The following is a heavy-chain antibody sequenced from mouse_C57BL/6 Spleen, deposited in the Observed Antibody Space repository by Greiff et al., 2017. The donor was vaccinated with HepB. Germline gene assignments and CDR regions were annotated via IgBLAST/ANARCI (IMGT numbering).Heavy chain of an antibody. J-gene: IGHJ1*03. V-gene: IGHV2-6-1*01. D-gene: IGHD2-5*01. CDR1: GFSLTSYG. Sequence: VHLVESGPGLVAPSQSLSITCTASGFSLTSYGVHWVRQPPGKGLEWLVVIWSDGSTTYNSALKSRLSISKDNSKSQVYLKMNSLQTDDTAMYYCARHGYSNCGGYFDVWGTGTTVTVSS. CDR2: IWSDGST. CDR3: ARHGYSNCGGYFDV.